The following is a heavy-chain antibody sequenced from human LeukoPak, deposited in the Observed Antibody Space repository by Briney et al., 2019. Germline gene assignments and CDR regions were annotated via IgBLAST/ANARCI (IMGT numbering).Heavy chain of an antibody. CDR2: IYYSGST. CDR3: ARTGFLEWFSAGYYYYYYMDV. CDR1: GGSISSYY. Sequence: PSETLSLTRTVSGGSISSYYWSWIRQPPGKGLEWIGYIYYSGSTNYNPSLKSRVTISVDTSKNQFSLKLSSVTAADTAVYYCARTGFLEWFSAGYYYYYYMDVWGKGTTVTVSS. D-gene: IGHD3-3*01. J-gene: IGHJ6*03. V-gene: IGHV4-59*01.